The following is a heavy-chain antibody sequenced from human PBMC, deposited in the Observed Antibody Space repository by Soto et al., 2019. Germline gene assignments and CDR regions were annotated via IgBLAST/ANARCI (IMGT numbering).Heavy chain of an antibody. CDR1: GFTFDDYA. CDR3: AKDLRFEGY. V-gene: IGHV3-9*01. CDR2: ISWNSGSI. J-gene: IGHJ4*02. Sequence: EVQLVESGGGLVQPGRSLRLSCAASGFTFDDYAMHWVRQAPGKGLEWVSGISWNSGSIGYADSVKGRFTISRDNAKNSLYLQMNSLRAEDTALYYCAKDLRFEGYWGQGTLVTVSS. D-gene: IGHD3-3*01.